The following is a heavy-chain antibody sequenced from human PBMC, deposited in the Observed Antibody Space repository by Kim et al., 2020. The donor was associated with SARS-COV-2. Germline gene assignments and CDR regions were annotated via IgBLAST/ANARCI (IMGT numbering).Heavy chain of an antibody. Sequence: SETLSLTCTVSGGSVSSGSYYWSWIRQPPGKGLEWIGYIYYSGSTNYNPSLKSRVTISVDTSKNQFSLKLSSVTAADTAVYYCARIFYYGDIYWYFDLWGRGTLVTVSS. CDR2: IYYSGST. D-gene: IGHD4-17*01. CDR3: ARIFYYGDIYWYFDL. V-gene: IGHV4-61*01. J-gene: IGHJ2*01. CDR1: GGSVSSGSYY.